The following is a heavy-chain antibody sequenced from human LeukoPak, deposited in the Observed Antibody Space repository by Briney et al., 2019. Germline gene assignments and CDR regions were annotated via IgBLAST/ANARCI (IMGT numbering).Heavy chain of an antibody. CDR1: GVSISSRSYY. Sequence: PSETLSLTCSVSGVSISSRSYYWSWIRQPAGKRLEWLARTHASGSIHYNPSLKSRVTISVDTSKNDFSLSLTSVTAADTAIYFYARSARSDAFDIWGQGTIVTVSS. J-gene: IGHJ3*02. CDR2: THASGSI. CDR3: ARSARSDAFDI. V-gene: IGHV4-61*02.